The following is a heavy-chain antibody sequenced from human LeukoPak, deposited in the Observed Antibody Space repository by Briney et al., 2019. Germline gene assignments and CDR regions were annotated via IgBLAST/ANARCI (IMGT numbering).Heavy chain of an antibody. CDR3: ARAYYGSGSYYEST. J-gene: IGHJ5*02. Sequence: GGSLRLSCAASGFTFSNYAMSWVRQAPGKGLQWVSAFSGSGGSTYYADSVKGRFTISRDNSRNTLYLQMNSLRAEDTAVYYCARAYYGSGSYYESTWGQGTLVTVSS. V-gene: IGHV3-23*01. CDR2: FSGSGGST. CDR1: GFTFSNYA. D-gene: IGHD3-10*01.